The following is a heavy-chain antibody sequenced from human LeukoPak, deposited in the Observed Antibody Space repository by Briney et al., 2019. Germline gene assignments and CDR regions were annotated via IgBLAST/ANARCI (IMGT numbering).Heavy chain of an antibody. D-gene: IGHD3-22*01. CDR3: AKDDYYDTSGYRD. CDR2: ISYDVGEK. CDR1: GFTFDDYT. V-gene: IGHV3-30*18. Sequence: GGSLRLSCAASGFTFDDYTMHWVRQAPGKGLEWVAVISYDVGEKYYADSVKGRFTISRDNSKNTLYLQMNSLRAEDTAVYYCAKDDYYDTSGYRDWGQGTLVTVSS. J-gene: IGHJ4*02.